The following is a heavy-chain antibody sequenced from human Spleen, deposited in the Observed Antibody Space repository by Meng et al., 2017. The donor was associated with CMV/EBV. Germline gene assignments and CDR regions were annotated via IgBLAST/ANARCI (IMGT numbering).Heavy chain of an antibody. CDR3: AREGLDKWDDAFDI. Sequence: GESLKISCTASGFTFSLYNMNWVRQVPGKGLEWLSCINDDSNYIIYADSVKGRFTISRDNAKNSLYMQMDSLRAEDTAIYYCAREGLDKWDDAFDIWGHGTLVTVSS. CDR2: INDDSNYI. V-gene: IGHV3-21*01. CDR1: GFTFSLYN. D-gene: IGHD1-26*01. J-gene: IGHJ3*02.